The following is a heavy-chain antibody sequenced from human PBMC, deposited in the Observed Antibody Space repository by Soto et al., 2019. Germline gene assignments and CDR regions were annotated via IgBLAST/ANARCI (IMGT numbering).Heavy chain of an antibody. CDR1: GGSISSSIYY. J-gene: IGHJ6*02. V-gene: IGHV4-39*01. Sequence: SETLSLTCTVSGGSISSSIYYWGWIRQPPGKGLEWIGSIYYSGSTYYNPSLKSRVTISVDSSKNQFSLKLSSVTAADTAVYYCARHYGYGSGSYYYYGMDVWGQGTTDTVSS. CDR3: ARHYGYGSGSYYYYGMDV. CDR2: IYYSGST. D-gene: IGHD3-10*01.